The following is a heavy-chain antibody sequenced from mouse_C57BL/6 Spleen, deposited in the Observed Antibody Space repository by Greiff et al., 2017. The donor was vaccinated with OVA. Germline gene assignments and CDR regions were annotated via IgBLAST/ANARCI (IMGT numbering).Heavy chain of an antibody. Sequence: VQLQQSGAELVKPGASVKLSCTASGFNITDYYMHWVKQRPEQGLEWIGRIDPEDGETKYAPKFKGKATITADTSSNTAYLQLSILSSEDTAVYYCASALGLSWFAYWGQGTLVTVSA. CDR1: GFNITDYY. J-gene: IGHJ3*01. D-gene: IGHD3-1*01. CDR2: IDPEDGET. CDR3: ASALGLSWFAY. V-gene: IGHV14-2*01.